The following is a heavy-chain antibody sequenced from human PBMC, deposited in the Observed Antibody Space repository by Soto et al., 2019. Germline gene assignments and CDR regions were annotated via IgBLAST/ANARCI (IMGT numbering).Heavy chain of an antibody. Sequence: ASVKVSCKASGYTFTGYYMHWVRQAPGQGLEWMGWINPNSGGTNYAQKFQGWVTMTRDTSISTAYMELSRLRSDDTAVYYCARGAVYSSSSPGDDAFDIWGQGTMVTVSS. J-gene: IGHJ3*02. CDR3: ARGAVYSSSSPGDDAFDI. V-gene: IGHV1-2*04. CDR1: GYTFTGYY. D-gene: IGHD6-6*01. CDR2: INPNSGGT.